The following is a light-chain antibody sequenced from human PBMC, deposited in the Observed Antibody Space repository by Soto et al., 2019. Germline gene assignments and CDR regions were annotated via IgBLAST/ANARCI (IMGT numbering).Light chain of an antibody. J-gene: IGKJ1*01. CDR3: QQRSNWPPWT. CDR1: QSVSSY. Sequence: EIVLTQSPATLSLSPGERATLSCRASQSVSSYLAWYQQKPGQAPRLLIYDASNRATGIPARFSGSGSGTDFTLTMSSLEPGDFAVYYCQQRSNWPPWTFGQGTKVQIK. V-gene: IGKV3-11*01. CDR2: DAS.